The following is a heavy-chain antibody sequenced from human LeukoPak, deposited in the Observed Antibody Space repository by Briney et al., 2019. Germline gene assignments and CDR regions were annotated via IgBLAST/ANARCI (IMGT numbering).Heavy chain of an antibody. CDR2: IYYSGST. D-gene: IGHD3-16*01. J-gene: IGHJ5*02. V-gene: IGHV4-39*01. CDR3: ARQGGWFDP. CDR1: GGSISSSSYY. Sequence: PSETLSLTCTVSGGSISSSSYYWGWIRQPPGKGLEWIGSIYYSGSTYYNTSLKSRVTISVDTSKNQFSLKLSSVTAADTAVYYCARQGGWFDPWGQGTLVTVSS.